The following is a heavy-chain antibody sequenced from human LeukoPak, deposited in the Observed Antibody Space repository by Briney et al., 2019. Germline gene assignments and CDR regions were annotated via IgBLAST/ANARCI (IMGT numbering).Heavy chain of an antibody. D-gene: IGHD2-15*01. CDR1: GGSISSSNW. CDR2: ILHTGPT. V-gene: IGHV4-4*02. Sequence: SGTLSLTCAVSGGSISSSNWWSWVRQPPGKGLEWIGEILHTGPTNFNPSLKSRVTISMDKSKNQLSLKLNSLTAADTAVYYCATHGGIATSNSWGFDYWGQGTLVIVSS. J-gene: IGHJ4*02. CDR3: ATHGGIATSNSWGFDY.